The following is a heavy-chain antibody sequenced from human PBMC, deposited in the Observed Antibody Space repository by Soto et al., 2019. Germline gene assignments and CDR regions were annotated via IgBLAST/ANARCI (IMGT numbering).Heavy chain of an antibody. V-gene: IGHV4-31*03. CDR2: IYYSGST. J-gene: IGHJ4*02. Sequence: SETLSLTCTVSGGSISSGGYYWSWIRQHPGKGLEWIGYIYYSGSTYYNPSLKSRVTISVDTSKNQFSLKLSSVTAADTAVYYCARARYYDFWSGYSRFDYWGQGTLVTVSS. CDR3: ARARYYDFWSGYSRFDY. CDR1: GGSISSGGYY. D-gene: IGHD3-3*01.